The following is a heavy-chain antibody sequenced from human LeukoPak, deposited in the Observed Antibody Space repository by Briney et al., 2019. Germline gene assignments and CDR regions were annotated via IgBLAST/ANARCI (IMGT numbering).Heavy chain of an antibody. Sequence: GGSLRLSCAASGFTFNNYGMGWVHQTPGKGLEWVATIGTSGANTYHADSVKGRFTISRDNSKSTLYLQMNSLRAEDTAVYHCAKKSGDHFHFDFWGQGTLVTVSS. V-gene: IGHV3-23*01. CDR3: AKKSGDHFHFDF. J-gene: IGHJ4*02. CDR2: IGTSGANT. CDR1: GFTFNNYG. D-gene: IGHD2-21*01.